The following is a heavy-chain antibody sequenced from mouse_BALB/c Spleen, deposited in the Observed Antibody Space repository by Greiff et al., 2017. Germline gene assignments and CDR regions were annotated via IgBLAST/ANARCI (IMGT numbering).Heavy chain of an antibody. D-gene: IGHD1-2*01. CDR3: ARDEFITTAAWFAY. V-gene: IGHV2-9*02. CDR2: IWAGGST. CDR1: GFSLTSYG. J-gene: IGHJ3*01. Sequence: VQLVESGPGLVAPSQSLSITCTVSGFSLTSYGVHWVRQPPGKGLEWLGVIWAGGSTNYNSDLMSRLSISKDNSKSQVFLKMNSLQTDDTAKYYCARDEFITTAAWFAYWGQGTLVTVSA.